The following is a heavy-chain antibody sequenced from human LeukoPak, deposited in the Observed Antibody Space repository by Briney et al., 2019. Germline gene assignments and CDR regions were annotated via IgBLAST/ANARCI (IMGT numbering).Heavy chain of an antibody. Sequence: GGSLRLSCAASGFTFSDYYMSWIRQAPGKGPEWVSYISSSGSTIYYADSVKGRFTISRDNAKNSLYLQMNSLRAEDTAVYYCARHFCSSTSCSNWGQGTLVTVSS. CDR3: ARHFCSSTSCSN. V-gene: IGHV3-11*04. D-gene: IGHD2-2*01. CDR1: GFTFSDYY. CDR2: ISSSGSTI. J-gene: IGHJ4*02.